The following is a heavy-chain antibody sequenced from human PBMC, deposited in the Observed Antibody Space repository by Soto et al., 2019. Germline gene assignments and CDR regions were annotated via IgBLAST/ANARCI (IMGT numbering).Heavy chain of an antibody. CDR2: ISAYNGNT. CDR3: ARVWVGTTFAYYYGMDV. V-gene: IGHV1-18*01. Sequence: QVQLVQSGAEVKKPGASVKVSCKASGYTFTTYGINWVRQAPGQGLEWMGWISAYNGNTNYAQKVQGRVTMTTDTSTSTAYMELRSLRSDDTAVYYCARVWVGTTFAYYYGMDVWGQGTTVTVSS. D-gene: IGHD1-1*01. CDR1: GYTFTTYG. J-gene: IGHJ6*02.